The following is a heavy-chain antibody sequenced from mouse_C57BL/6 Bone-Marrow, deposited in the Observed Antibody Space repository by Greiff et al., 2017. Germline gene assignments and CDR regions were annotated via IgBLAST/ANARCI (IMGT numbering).Heavy chain of an antibody. CDR3: GRRGVRDYAMDY. CDR2: IDPSDSET. V-gene: IGHV1-52*01. CDR1: GYTFTSYW. J-gene: IGHJ4*01. Sequence: QVQLQQPGAELVRPGSSVKLSCKASGYTFTSYWMHWVKQRPIQGLEWIGNIDPSDSETHYNQKFKDKATLTVDKSSSTAYMQLSSLTSEDSAVYYCGRRGVRDYAMDYWGQGTSVTVSS.